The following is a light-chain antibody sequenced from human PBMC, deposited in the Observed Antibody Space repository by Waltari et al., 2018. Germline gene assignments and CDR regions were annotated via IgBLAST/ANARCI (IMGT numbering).Light chain of an antibody. CDR1: QSLTKRY. CDR2: GAS. CDR3: QQYGISVLYT. Sequence: VLTQSPGTLSLSPGERATLSCRASQSLTKRYLAWYQQKPGQAPRLLIYGASSRAAGIPDRFSGSGSGTDFTLTISRLEPEDFAVYYCQQYGISVLYTFGQGTKLEIK. J-gene: IGKJ2*01. V-gene: IGKV3-20*01.